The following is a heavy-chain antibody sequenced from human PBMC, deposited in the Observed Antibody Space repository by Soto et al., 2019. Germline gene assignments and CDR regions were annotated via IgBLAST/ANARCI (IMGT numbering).Heavy chain of an antibody. Sequence: GESLKISCKGSGYSFTSYWISWVRQMPGKGLEWMGRIDPSDSYTNYSPSFQGHVTISADKSISTAYLQWSSLKASDTAMYYCARRRMDPDGSGSSVDYWGQGTLVTVSS. D-gene: IGHD3-10*01. CDR3: ARRRMDPDGSGSSVDY. CDR1: GYSFTSYW. J-gene: IGHJ4*02. V-gene: IGHV5-10-1*01. CDR2: IDPSDSYT.